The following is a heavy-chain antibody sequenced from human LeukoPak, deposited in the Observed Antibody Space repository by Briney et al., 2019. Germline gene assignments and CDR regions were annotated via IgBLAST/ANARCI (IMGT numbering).Heavy chain of an antibody. CDR1: GYTLTELS. V-gene: IGHV1-24*01. CDR3: ATVSGPAKRANWPYTDAFDI. D-gene: IGHD7-27*01. J-gene: IGHJ3*02. Sequence: GASVKVSCKVSGYTLTELSMHWVRQAPGKGLEWMGGFDPEDGETIYAQKFQGRVTMTEDTSTDTAYMELSSLRSEDTAVYYCATVSGPAKRANWPYTDAFDIWGQGTMVTVSS. CDR2: FDPEDGET.